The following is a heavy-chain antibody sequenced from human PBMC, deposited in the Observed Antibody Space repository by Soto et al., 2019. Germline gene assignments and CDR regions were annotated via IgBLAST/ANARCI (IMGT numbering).Heavy chain of an antibody. Sequence: SETLSLTCAASGGSISSGGYSWSWIRQPPGKGLEWIGYIYHSGSTYYNPSLKSRVTISVDRSKNQSSLKLSSLTAADTAVYYCAGGRGTIFGVVTAYYYYGMDVWGQGTTVTVSS. CDR1: GGSISSGGYS. D-gene: IGHD3-3*01. CDR2: IYHSGST. J-gene: IGHJ6*02. V-gene: IGHV4-30-2*01. CDR3: AGGRGTIFGVVTAYYYYGMDV.